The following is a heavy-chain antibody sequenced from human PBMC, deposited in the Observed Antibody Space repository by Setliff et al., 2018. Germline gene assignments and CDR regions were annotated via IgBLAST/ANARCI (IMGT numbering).Heavy chain of an antibody. D-gene: IGHD2-15*01. CDR3: ARTCSGSGCYAGLES. CDR1: DYTFLSYG. V-gene: IGHV1-18*01. J-gene: IGHJ4*02. Sequence: ASVKVSCKAADYTFLSYGLSWVRQAPGQGLEWMGWIDPKSGATRYAQKFQGRVTLTRDTSITTAYMEVRSLRPEDTAVYYCARTCSGSGCYAGLESWGQGTPVTVSS. CDR2: IDPKSGAT.